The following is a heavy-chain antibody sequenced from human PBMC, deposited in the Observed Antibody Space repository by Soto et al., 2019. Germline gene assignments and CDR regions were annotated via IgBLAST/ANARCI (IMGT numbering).Heavy chain of an antibody. CDR1: GYTFTSYG. CDR2: ISAYNGNT. V-gene: IGHV1-18*01. Sequence: ASVKVSCKASGYTFTSYGISWVRQAPGQGLEWMGRISAYNGNTNYAQKLQGRVTMTTDTSTSTAYMELRSLRSDDTAVYYCASGIAVAGGDAFDIWGQGTMVTVSS. CDR3: ASGIAVAGGDAFDI. J-gene: IGHJ3*02. D-gene: IGHD6-19*01.